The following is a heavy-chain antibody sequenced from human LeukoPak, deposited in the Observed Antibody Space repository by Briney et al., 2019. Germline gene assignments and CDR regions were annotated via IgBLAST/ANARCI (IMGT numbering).Heavy chain of an antibody. CDR3: ARDRDYSNTERGFDY. D-gene: IGHD4-11*01. CDR2: INPNSGET. J-gene: IGHJ4*02. Sequence: GASVTVSCKTSGYTFTGYYIHWVRQAPGQGLEWMGWINPNSGETNSAQKFQGRVTMTGDTSISTAYMELRRVTSDDTAVYYCARDRDYSNTERGFDYWGQGTLVTVSS. V-gene: IGHV1-2*02. CDR1: GYTFTGYY.